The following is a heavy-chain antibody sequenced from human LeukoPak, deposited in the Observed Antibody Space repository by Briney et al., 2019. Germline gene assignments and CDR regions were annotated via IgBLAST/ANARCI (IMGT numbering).Heavy chain of an antibody. D-gene: IGHD2-2*01. CDR3: ARAPVPAAIHDWFDP. V-gene: IGHV3-30*03. Sequence: GRSLRLSCAASGFTFSVYGMHWVRQAPGKGLEWVAVISYDGSNRYYADSVKGRFTISRDNSKNTLYLQMNSLRAEDTAVYYCARAPVPAAIHDWFDPWGQGTLVTASS. CDR1: GFTFSVYG. CDR2: ISYDGSNR. J-gene: IGHJ5*02.